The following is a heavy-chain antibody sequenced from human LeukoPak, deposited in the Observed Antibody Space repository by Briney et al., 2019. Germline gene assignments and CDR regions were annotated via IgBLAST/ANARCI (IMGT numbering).Heavy chain of an antibody. V-gene: IGHV6-1*01. CDR2: TYYRSKWYN. Sequence: SQTLSHTCVISRDSVSSNISAWNWTRQSPSRGLEWLGRTYYRSKWYNDYGTSVKSRITSNPDTSKNKFSLQLNSVTPEDTAVYYCARDYGSVAFDFWGQGTLVTVSS. CDR3: ARDYGSVAFDF. J-gene: IGHJ4*02. CDR1: RDSVSSNISA. D-gene: IGHD6-19*01.